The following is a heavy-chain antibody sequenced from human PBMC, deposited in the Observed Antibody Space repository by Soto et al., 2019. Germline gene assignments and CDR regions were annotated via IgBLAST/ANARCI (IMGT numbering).Heavy chain of an antibody. D-gene: IGHD3-10*01. J-gene: IGHJ3*01. Sequence: VQLLESGGGLVPPGGSLRLSCAASGYTFSNYAMSWVRQAPGKGLEWVSTIRGNGDGTYYADSVKGRFTISRDNSKNTLTLQMNSLRVEDTALYYCADAGAGTFDLWGQGTMVTVSS. CDR1: GYTFSNYA. V-gene: IGHV3-23*01. CDR3: ADAGAGTFDL. CDR2: IRGNGDGT.